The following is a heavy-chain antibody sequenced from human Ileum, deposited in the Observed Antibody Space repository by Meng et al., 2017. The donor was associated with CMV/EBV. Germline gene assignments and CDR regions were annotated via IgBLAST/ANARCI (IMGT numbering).Heavy chain of an antibody. CDR2: ISSSSSYI. CDR1: GFTFSSYS. CDR3: ARDGGFYYFDY. D-gene: IGHD4-23*01. J-gene: IGHJ4*02. Sequence: LSCAASGFTFSSYSMNWVRQAPGKGLEWVSSISSSSSYIYYADSVKGRFTISRDNAKNSLYLQMNSLRAEDTAVYYCARDGGFYYFDYWGQGTLVTVSS. V-gene: IGHV3-21*01.